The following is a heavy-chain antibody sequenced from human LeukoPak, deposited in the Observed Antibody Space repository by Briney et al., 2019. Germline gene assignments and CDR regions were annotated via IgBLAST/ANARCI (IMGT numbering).Heavy chain of an antibody. Sequence: ASVKVSCKASGYTFTSYYMHWVRQAPGQGLEWMGFINPSGGSTSYAQKFQGRVTMTRDTSTSTVYMELSSLRSEDTAMYYCTRNADSGLDYWGQGTLVTVSS. V-gene: IGHV1-46*03. CDR1: GYTFTSYY. D-gene: IGHD3-10*01. CDR3: TRNADSGLDY. CDR2: INPSGGST. J-gene: IGHJ4*02.